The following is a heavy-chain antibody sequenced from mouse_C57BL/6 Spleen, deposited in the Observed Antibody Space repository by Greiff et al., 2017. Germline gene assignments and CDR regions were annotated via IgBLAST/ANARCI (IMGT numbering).Heavy chain of an antibody. CDR2: INPSTGGT. V-gene: IGHV1-42*01. J-gene: IGHJ2*01. CDR1: GYSFTGYY. D-gene: IGHD2-12*01. CDR3: ARWALYSSFDY. Sequence: EVQLQQSGPELVKPGASVKISCKASGYSFTGYYMNWVKQSPEKSLEWIGEINPSTGGTTYNQKFKAKATLTVDKSSSTAYMQLKSLTSEDSAVYYCARWALYSSFDYWGQGTTLTVSS.